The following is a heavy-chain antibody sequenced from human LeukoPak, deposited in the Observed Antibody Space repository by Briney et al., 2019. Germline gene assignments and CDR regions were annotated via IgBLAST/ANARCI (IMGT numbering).Heavy chain of an antibody. D-gene: IGHD3-22*01. CDR2: IRYDGSNK. CDR1: GFTFSSYG. Sequence: GGSLRLSCAASGFTFSSYGMHWVRQAPGKGLEWVAFIRYDGSNKYYADSVKGRFTISRDNSKNTLYLQMNSLRAEDTAVYYCANGGTYSSGPWGQGTLVTVSS. V-gene: IGHV3-30*02. J-gene: IGHJ5*02. CDR3: ANGGTYSSGP.